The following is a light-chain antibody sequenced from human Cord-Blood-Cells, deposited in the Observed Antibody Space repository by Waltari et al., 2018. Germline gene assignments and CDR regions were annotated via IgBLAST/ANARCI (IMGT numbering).Light chain of an antibody. V-gene: IGKV4-1*01. CDR1: QSVLYSSNNKNY. CDR3: QQYDSTPLT. J-gene: IGKJ4*01. CDR2: WAS. Sequence: DIVMTQSPDSLAVSLGERATINCKSSQSVLYSSNNKNYLAWYQQKPGQPPKLLIYWASTRESGVPDLFSGSGSGTDFTLTISSLQAEDVAVYYCQQYDSTPLTFGGGTKVEIK.